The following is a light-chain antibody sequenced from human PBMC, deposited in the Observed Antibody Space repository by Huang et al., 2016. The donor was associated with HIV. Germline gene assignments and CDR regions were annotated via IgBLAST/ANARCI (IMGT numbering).Light chain of an antibody. V-gene: IGKV2-28*01. Sequence: DIVMSQSPLSLTVTPGEPASISCKSNESLLYTNGFRYLNWYLQKPGLSPHLLIYLGSNRASGVPDRFSGSGTGIEFTLTISRVEADDVGVYYCMQSLQTPPTFGQETKVEI. CDR1: ESLLYTNGFRY. J-gene: IGKJ1*01. CDR2: LGS. CDR3: MQSLQTPPT.